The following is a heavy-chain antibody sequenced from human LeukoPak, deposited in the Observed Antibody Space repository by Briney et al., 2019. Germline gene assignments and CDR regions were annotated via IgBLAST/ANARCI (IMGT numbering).Heavy chain of an antibody. J-gene: IGHJ4*02. CDR2: IWSDGTNK. CDR1: GFTFNHYG. V-gene: IGHV3-33*01. CDR3: ARDAQRGFDYSNSLQY. Sequence: GGSLRLSCAAAGFTFNHYGMHWVRQAPGEGLEWVSVIWSDGTNKYYAASVKGRFTISRDDFDKTVYLQMSSLRPDDTGVYYCARDAQRGFDYSNSLQYWGQGTPVTVST. D-gene: IGHD4-11*01.